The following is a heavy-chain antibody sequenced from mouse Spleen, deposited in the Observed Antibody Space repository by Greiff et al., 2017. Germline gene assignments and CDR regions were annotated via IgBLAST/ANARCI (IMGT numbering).Heavy chain of an antibody. V-gene: IGHV5-17*02. J-gene: IGHJ2*01. CDR1: GFTFSSFG. Sequence: EVKVEESGGGLAQPGGSRKLSCAASGFTFSSFGMHWVRQAPEKGLEWVAYISSGSSTIYYADTVKGRFTISRDNPKNTLFLQMTSLRSEDTAMYYCARSYGNYDYFDYWGQGTTLTVSS. CDR2: ISSGSSTI. CDR3: ARSYGNYDYFDY. D-gene: IGHD2-1*01.